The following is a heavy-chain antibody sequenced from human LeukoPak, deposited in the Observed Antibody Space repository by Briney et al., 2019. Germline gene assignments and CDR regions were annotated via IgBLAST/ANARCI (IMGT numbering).Heavy chain of an antibody. CDR2: INHSGST. CDR1: GGSFSGYY. J-gene: IGHJ4*02. CDR3: ARFAKTYSSGWPPSSGFDY. Sequence: SETLSLTCAVYGGSFSGYYWSRIRQPPGKGLEGIGEINHSGSTNYNPSLKSRVTISVDTSKNQFSLKLSSVTAADTAVYYCARFAKTYSSGWPPSSGFDYWGQGILVTVSS. V-gene: IGHV4-34*01. D-gene: IGHD6-19*01.